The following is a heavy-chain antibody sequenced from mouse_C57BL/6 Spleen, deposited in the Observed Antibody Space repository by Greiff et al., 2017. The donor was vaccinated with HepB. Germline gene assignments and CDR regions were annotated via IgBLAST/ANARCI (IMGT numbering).Heavy chain of an antibody. CDR2: IYPGDGDT. D-gene: IGHD2-1*01. CDR3: AREGVNAMDY. J-gene: IGHJ4*01. Sequence: VQLQQSGAELVKPGASVKISCKASGYAFSSSWMNWVKQRPGKGLEWIGQIYPGDGDTNYNGKFKGKATLTADKSSSTAYMQLSSVTSEDSAVYFCAREGVNAMDYWGQGTSVTVSS. V-gene: IGHV1-80*01. CDR1: GYAFSSSW.